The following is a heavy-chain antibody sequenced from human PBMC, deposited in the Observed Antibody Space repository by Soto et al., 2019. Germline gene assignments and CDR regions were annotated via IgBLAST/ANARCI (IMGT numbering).Heavy chain of an antibody. CDR3: AKDCMGV. V-gene: IGHV3-30*18. Sequence: HPGGSLRLSCAASGFTFSSYGMHWVRQAPGKGLEWVAVISYDGSNKYYADSVKGRFTISRDNSKNTLYLQMNSLRAEDTAVYYCAKDCMGVWGQGTMVTVSS. CDR2: ISYDGSNK. D-gene: IGHD2-8*01. J-gene: IGHJ3*01. CDR1: GFTFSSYG.